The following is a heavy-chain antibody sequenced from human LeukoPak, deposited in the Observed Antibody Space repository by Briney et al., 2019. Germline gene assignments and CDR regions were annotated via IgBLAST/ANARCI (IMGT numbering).Heavy chain of an antibody. Sequence: GGSLRLSCAASGFTFSSYSMNWVRQAPGKGLEWVAVISYDGSNKYYADSVKGRFTISRDNSKNTLYLQMNSLRPDDTAVYYCARGGYSSSWYTWFDPWGQGTLVTVSS. J-gene: IGHJ5*02. CDR3: ARGGYSSSWYTWFDP. CDR1: GFTFSSYS. V-gene: IGHV3-30*03. D-gene: IGHD6-13*01. CDR2: ISYDGSNK.